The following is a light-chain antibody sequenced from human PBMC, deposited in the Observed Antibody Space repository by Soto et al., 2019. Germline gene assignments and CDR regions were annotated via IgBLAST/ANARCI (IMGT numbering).Light chain of an antibody. J-gene: IGKJ5*01. CDR2: WAS. Sequence: DIVMTQSPDSLAVSLGERATINCKSSQSVLYSPNNKNYLAWYQQKPGHPPKLVIYWASTRESGVPDRFSGSGSGTYFTLTISSLQAEDVAAYYCQQYYSSPLTFGQGTRLEIK. CDR3: QQYYSSPLT. V-gene: IGKV4-1*01. CDR1: QSVLYSPNNKNY.